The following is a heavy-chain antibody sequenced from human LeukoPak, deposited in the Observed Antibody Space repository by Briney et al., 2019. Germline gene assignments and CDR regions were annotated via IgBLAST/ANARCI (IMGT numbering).Heavy chain of an antibody. CDR1: GYTFTSYY. CDR2: INPSGGST. D-gene: IGHD2-2*01. V-gene: IGHV1-46*01. CDR3: TRGAGTSWFDY. J-gene: IGHJ4*02. Sequence: GASVKVSCKASGYTFTSYYMHWVRQAPGQGLEWMGIINPSGGSTSYAQKFQGRVTMTRDTSTSTVYMELSSLTSDDTAVYYCTRGAGTSWFDYWGQGSLVTVSS.